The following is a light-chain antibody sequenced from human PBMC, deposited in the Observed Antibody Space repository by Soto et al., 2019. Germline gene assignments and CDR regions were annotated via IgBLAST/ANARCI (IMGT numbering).Light chain of an antibody. Sequence: EFVLTQTPATLSLSPGERATLSCRASQSIRNNFLAWYQQKPGQAPRLLIYGASNRATGIPDRFSGSGSGTDFTLTISRLGPEDFAVYYCQQYVTSPWTFGQGTKVDI. CDR1: QSIRNNF. CDR2: GAS. J-gene: IGKJ1*01. V-gene: IGKV3-20*01. CDR3: QQYVTSPWT.